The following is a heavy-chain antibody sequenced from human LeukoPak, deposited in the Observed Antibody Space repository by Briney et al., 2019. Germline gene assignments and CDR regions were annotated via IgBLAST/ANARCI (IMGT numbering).Heavy chain of an antibody. Sequence: PGGSLRLSCAASGFTFSSYGMHWVRQAPGKGLEWVAFIRYDGSNKYYADSVKGRFTISRDNSKNTLYLQMNSLRAEDTAVYYCAKEAIYSSSWYSADYWGQGTLVTVSS. V-gene: IGHV3-30*02. J-gene: IGHJ4*02. CDR1: GFTFSSYG. CDR3: AKEAIYSSSWYSADY. D-gene: IGHD6-13*01. CDR2: IRYDGSNK.